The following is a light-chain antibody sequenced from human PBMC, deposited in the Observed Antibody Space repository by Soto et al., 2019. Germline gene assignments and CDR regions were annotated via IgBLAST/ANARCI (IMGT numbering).Light chain of an antibody. CDR1: QSILYSSNNKNY. CDR2: LTS. J-gene: IGKJ4*01. V-gene: IGKV4-1*01. CDR3: QQYYTTPLT. Sequence: DIVMTQSPDSLAVSLGERATINCKSSQSILYSSNNKNYLAWYQQKPGQPPKLLIYLTSTRESGVPVRFSGSGSGKDFTLTISSLQAEDVAVYYCQQYYTTPLTFGGGTKVEI.